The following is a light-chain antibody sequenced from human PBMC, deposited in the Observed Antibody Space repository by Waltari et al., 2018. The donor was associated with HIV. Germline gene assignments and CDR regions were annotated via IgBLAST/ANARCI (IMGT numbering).Light chain of an antibody. J-gene: IGKJ5*01. CDR1: QSISSY. CDR2: AAS. Sequence: DIQMTQSPSSLSASVGDRVTITCRASQSISSYLNWYQHKPGKAPKLLIYAASSLRSGVPSRCSGSGSGTDFTLTISSLQPEDFATYYCQQSYNTPPLFGQGTRLEI. CDR3: QQSYNTPPL. V-gene: IGKV1-39*01.